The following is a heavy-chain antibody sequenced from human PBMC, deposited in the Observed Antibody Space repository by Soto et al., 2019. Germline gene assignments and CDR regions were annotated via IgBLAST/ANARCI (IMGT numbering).Heavy chain of an antibody. Sequence: QVQRVESGGGVVRPGTSLRLSCAATGFSFSAHGMHWVRQAPGKGLEWLAVINDGSEEGYADSVRGRFTISIDNARYILSLHLVNSRADHSAPYYSASDVCFVDNGLDHWGQGTLVTVSS. CDR2: INDGSEE. V-gene: IGHV3-33*01. CDR3: ASDVCFVDNGLDH. D-gene: IGHD1-1*01. CDR1: GFSFSAHG. J-gene: IGHJ1*01.